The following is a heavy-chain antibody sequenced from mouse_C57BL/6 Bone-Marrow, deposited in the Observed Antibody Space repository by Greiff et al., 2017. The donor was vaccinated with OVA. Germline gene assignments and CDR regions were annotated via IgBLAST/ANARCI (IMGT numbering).Heavy chain of an antibody. CDR1: GYTFTSYW. J-gene: IGHJ2*01. CDR2: IHPSDRDT. V-gene: IGHV1-74*01. D-gene: IGHD4-1*01. CDR3: AIRDWVPFDY. Sequence: QVHVKQPGAELVKPGASVKVSCKASGYTFTSYWMHWVKQRPGQGLEWIGRIHPSDRDTNYNQKFKGKATLTVDKSSSTAYMQRSSLTSEDSAVYYCAIRDWVPFDYWGQGTTLTVSS.